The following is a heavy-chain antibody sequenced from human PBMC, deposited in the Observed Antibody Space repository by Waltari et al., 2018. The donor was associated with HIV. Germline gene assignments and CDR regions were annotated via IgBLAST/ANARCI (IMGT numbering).Heavy chain of an antibody. CDR2: IYYSGST. CDR1: GGSLSSSSYY. D-gene: IGHD6-19*01. CDR3: ARDYSSGWYSGYYYGMDV. V-gene: IGHV4-39*07. Sequence: QLQLQESGPGLVKPSETLSLTCTVSGGSLSSSSYYWGWIRQPPGKGLEWIGSIYYSGSTYYNPSLKSRVTISVDTSKNQFSLKLSSVTAADTAVYYCARDYSSGWYSGYYYGMDVWGQGTTVTVSS. J-gene: IGHJ6*02.